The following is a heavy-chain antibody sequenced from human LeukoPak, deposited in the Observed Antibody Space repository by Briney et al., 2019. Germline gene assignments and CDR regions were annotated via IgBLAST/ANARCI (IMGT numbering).Heavy chain of an antibody. J-gene: IGHJ5*02. Sequence: SGPTLVKPTQTLTLTCTFSGFSLSTSGVGVGWIRQPPGKALEWLALISWDDDKGYSPSLKSSLTIPKDTSKNEVVLTMPHMIPIDTATYFFPHRRISYYDILTGYWFDPWGQGTLVSVSS. V-gene: IGHV2-5*02. D-gene: IGHD3-9*01. CDR3: PHRRISYYDILTGYWFDP. CDR1: GFSLSTSGVG. CDR2: ISWDDDK.